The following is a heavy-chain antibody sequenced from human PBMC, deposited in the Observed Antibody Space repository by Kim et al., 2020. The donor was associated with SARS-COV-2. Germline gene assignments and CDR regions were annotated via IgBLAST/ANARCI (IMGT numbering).Heavy chain of an antibody. V-gene: IGHV3-30*18. CDR3: AKSVLRFLEWSGFDY. J-gene: IGHJ4*02. CDR1: GFTFSSYG. D-gene: IGHD3-3*01. CDR2: ISYDGSNK. Sequence: GGSLRLSCAASGFTFSSYGMHWVRQAPGKGLEWVAVISYDGSNKYYADSVKGRFTISRDNSKNTLYLQMNSLRAEDTAVYYCAKSVLRFLEWSGFDYWGQGTLVTVSS.